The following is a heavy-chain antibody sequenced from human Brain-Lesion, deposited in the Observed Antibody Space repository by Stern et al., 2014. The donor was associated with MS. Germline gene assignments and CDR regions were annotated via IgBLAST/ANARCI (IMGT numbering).Heavy chain of an antibody. CDR3: ARGRVVPGFQYYATDV. CDR1: GGSISSGGYY. D-gene: IGHD2-2*01. V-gene: IGHV4-61*02. J-gene: IGHJ6*02. CDR2: IFNSGST. Sequence: QVQLQESGPGLVKPSQTLSLSCTVSGGSISSGGYYWSWIRQPAGKGLEWIGRIFNSGSTSYNPSPKSRVTISIEPSKNQFSLRLNSMTAADTAVYYCARGRVVPGFQYYATDVWGQGTTVIVSS.